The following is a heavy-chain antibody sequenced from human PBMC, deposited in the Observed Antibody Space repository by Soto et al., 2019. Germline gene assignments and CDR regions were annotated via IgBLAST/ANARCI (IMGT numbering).Heavy chain of an antibody. CDR1: GGSISSYC. CDR3: ASLEMATPGASFDY. J-gene: IGHJ4*02. V-gene: IGHV4-59*01. Sequence: SETLSLTCTVSGGSISSYCWSWIRQPPGKGLEWIGYIYYSGSTNYNPSLKSRVTISVDTSKNQFSLKLSSVTAADTAVYYCASLEMATPGASFDYWGQGPLVTVS. CDR2: IYYSGST. D-gene: IGHD5-12*01.